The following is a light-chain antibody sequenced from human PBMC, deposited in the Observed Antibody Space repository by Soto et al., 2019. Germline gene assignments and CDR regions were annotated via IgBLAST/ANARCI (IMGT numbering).Light chain of an antibody. Sequence: DMQMTQSPSSLSASVGDRVTITCRASQSISRSLNWYQQKPGTAPELLIYDASTLQSGVPSRFSGSGSGTDFTLTISSLQPEDFATYYCQQSYSSPLLGQGTKVDIK. J-gene: IGKJ2*01. CDR3: QQSYSSPL. CDR2: DAS. CDR1: QSISRS. V-gene: IGKV1-39*01.